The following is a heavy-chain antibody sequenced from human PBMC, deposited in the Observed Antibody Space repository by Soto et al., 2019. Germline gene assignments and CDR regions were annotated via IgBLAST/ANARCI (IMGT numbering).Heavy chain of an antibody. CDR3: ARSNQRGIYSSSWYEDLNWFDP. CDR1: GGSISSYY. CDR2: IYYSGST. J-gene: IGHJ5*02. D-gene: IGHD6-13*01. V-gene: IGHV4-59*01. Sequence: SETLSLTCTVSGGSISSYYWSWIRQPPGKGLEWIGYIYYSGSTNYNPSLKSRVTISVDTSKNQFSLKLSSVTAADTAVYYCARSNQRGIYSSSWYEDLNWFDPWGQGTLVTVSS.